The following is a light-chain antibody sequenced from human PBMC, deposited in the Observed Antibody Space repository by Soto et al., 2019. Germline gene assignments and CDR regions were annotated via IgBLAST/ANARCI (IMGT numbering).Light chain of an antibody. CDR1: QSVNSDY. CDR2: AAS. CDR3: QQYGSSPRT. V-gene: IGKV3-20*01. Sequence: LSCWASQSVNSDYLAWYQQKPGQAPRLLIYAASNRATAIPDRFSGGGSGTDFTLTITRLEPEDFAVYYCQQYGSSPRTFGRGTKVEVK. J-gene: IGKJ1*01.